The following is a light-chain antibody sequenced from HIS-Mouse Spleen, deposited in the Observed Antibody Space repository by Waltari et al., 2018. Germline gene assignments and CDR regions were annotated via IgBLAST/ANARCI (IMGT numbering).Light chain of an antibody. CDR3: QQRSNWPPKT. CDR2: DAS. V-gene: IGKV3-11*01. CDR1: QSVSSY. Sequence: DIVFTQTPATQSLSPRERATRSCRASQSVSSYLAWYQQKPGQAPRLLIYDASNRATGIPARFSGSGSGTDFTLTISSLEPEDFAVYYCQQRSNWPPKTFGQGTKLEIK. J-gene: IGKJ2*01.